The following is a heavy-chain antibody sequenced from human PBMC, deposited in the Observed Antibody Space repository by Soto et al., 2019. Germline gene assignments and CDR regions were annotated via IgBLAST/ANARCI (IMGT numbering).Heavy chain of an antibody. Sequence: PGGSLRLSCAASGFTFSSYAMSWVRQAPGKGLEWVSAISGSGGSTYYADSVKGRFTISRDNSKNTLYLQMNSLRAEDTAVYYWAKKEWDRPTAYYYYGMDVWGQGTTVTVSS. CDR2: ISGSGGST. CDR1: GFTFSSYA. CDR3: AKKEWDRPTAYYYYGMDV. V-gene: IGHV3-23*01. D-gene: IGHD1-26*01. J-gene: IGHJ6*02.